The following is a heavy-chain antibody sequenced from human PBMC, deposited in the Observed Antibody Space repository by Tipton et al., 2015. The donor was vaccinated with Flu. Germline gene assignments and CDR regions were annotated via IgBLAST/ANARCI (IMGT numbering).Heavy chain of an antibody. CDR3: ARLSYYDVDLKNFYFDY. D-gene: IGHD3-10*02. J-gene: IGHJ4*02. CDR2: IYYSGST. V-gene: IGHV4-34*11. Sequence: TLSLTCAVYGGSFSGYYYWSWIRQPPGKGLEWIGYIYYSGSTNYNPSLKSRVTISVDTSKNQFSVKLSSVTAADTAVYYCARLSYYDVDLKNFYFDYWGQGALVTVSS. CDR1: GGSFSGYYY.